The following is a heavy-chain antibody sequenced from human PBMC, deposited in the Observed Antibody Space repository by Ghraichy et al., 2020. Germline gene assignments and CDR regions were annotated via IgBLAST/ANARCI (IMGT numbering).Heavy chain of an antibody. Sequence: GGSLRLSCAASGFTFSIYSMNWVRQAPGKGLEWVSFISSGSTYMFYADSVKGRFTISRDNANNSLYLQMNSLTAEDTGEYFCARGYGSGIYGSEYFQAWGQGTLGTVSP. D-gene: IGHD6-19*01. J-gene: IGHJ1*01. CDR1: GFTFSIYS. CDR3: ARGYGSGIYGSEYFQA. V-gene: IGHV3-21*01. CDR2: ISSGSTYM.